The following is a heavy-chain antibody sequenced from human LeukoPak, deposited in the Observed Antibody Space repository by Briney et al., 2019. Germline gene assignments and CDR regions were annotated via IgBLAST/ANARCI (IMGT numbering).Heavy chain of an antibody. Sequence: SETLSLTCAVYGVSFSDYYWTWIRHPPGKGLEWIGEINHGGSTNYNPSLKSRVITSVDTSKNQISLKLNSVTAADTAVYYCARRLFQLSRYAFDIWGQGTMVTVSS. CDR3: ARRLFQLSRYAFDI. J-gene: IGHJ3*02. D-gene: IGHD3-22*01. V-gene: IGHV4-34*01. CDR2: INHGGST. CDR1: GVSFSDYY.